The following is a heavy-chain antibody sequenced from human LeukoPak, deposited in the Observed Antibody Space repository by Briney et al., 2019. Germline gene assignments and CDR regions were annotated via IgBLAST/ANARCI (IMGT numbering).Heavy chain of an antibody. Sequence: TGGSLRLSCAASGFTFSDHYMDWVRQAPGKGLEWVSSISSSSSYIYYADSVKGRFTISRDNAKNSLYLQMNSLRAEDTAVYYCARERPYGSGSYSDYWGQGTLVTVSS. J-gene: IGHJ4*02. CDR1: GFTFSDHY. CDR2: ISSSSSYI. CDR3: ARERPYGSGSYSDY. D-gene: IGHD3-10*01. V-gene: IGHV3-21*01.